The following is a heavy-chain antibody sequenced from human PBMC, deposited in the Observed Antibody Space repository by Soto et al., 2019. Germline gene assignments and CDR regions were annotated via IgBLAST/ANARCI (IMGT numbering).Heavy chain of an antibody. D-gene: IGHD1-20*01. V-gene: IGHV3-72*01. J-gene: IGHJ4*02. CDR3: AGIRGTFGY. CDR1: GFSFSDHF. CDR2: IQTKRQTYIT. Sequence: GGSLRLSCAASGFSFSDHFMAWVRQAPGKGLQWVGRIQTKRQTYITEYAASLEGRFSISRDDSKNSLYLQVKRLKTEDTAVYFCAGIRGTFGYWGPGTLVTVSS.